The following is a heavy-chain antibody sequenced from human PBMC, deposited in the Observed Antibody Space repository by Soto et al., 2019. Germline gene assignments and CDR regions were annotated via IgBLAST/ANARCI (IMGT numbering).Heavy chain of an antibody. Sequence: AASVKVSCKASGYTFTSYYMHWVRQAPGQGLEWMGIINPSGGSTSYAQKFQGRVTMTRDTSTSTVYMELSSLRSEDTAVYYCAREGPNTIFGVVYPTTLDYRGHGTLFTVYS. V-gene: IGHV1-46*01. J-gene: IGHJ4*01. CDR3: AREGPNTIFGVVYPTTLDY. CDR2: INPSGGST. CDR1: GYTFTSYY. D-gene: IGHD3-3*01.